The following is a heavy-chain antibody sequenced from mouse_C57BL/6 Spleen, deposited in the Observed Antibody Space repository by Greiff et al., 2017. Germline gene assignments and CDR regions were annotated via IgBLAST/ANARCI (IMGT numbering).Heavy chain of an antibody. V-gene: IGHV14-4*01. CDR2: IDPENGDT. Sequence: EVQLVESGAELVRPGASVKLSCTASGFNIKDDYMHWVKQRPEQGLEWIGWIDPENGDTEYASKFQGKATITADTSSNTAYLQLSSLTSEDTAVYYCTRDSKSFAYWGQGTLVTVSA. CDR3: TRDSKSFAY. D-gene: IGHD2-5*01. J-gene: IGHJ3*01. CDR1: GFNIKDDY.